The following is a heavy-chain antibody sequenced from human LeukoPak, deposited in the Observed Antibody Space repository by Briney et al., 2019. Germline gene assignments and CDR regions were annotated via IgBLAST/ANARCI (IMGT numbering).Heavy chain of an antibody. CDR2: IYYSGST. V-gene: IGHV4-59*01. J-gene: IGHJ4*02. D-gene: IGHD1-26*01. Sequence: PSETLSLTCIVSGGSISSYYWSWIRQPPGKGLEWIGYIYYSGSTNYNPSLKGRVTISVDTSKNQFSLKLSSVTAADTAVYYCAGGLVGTTTLNYWGQGTLVTVSS. CDR3: AGGLVGTTTLNY. CDR1: GGSISSYY.